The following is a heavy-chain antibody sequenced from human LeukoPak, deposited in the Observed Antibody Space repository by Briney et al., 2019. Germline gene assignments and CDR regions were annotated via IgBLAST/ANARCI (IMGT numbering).Heavy chain of an antibody. CDR3: ARGDDLSYFDY. Sequence: GGSLRLSCAASGFTFSSYDMHWVRQATGKGLEWVSAIGTAGDTYYPGSVKGRFTISRENAKNSLYLQMNSLRAKDTAVYYCARGDDLSYFDYWGQGTLVTVSS. V-gene: IGHV3-13*01. CDR1: GFTFSSYD. D-gene: IGHD1-1*01. CDR2: IGTAGDT. J-gene: IGHJ4*02.